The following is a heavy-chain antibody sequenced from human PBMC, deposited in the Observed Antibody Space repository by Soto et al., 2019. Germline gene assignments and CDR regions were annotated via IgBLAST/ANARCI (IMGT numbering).Heavy chain of an antibody. Sequence: QVQLQESGPGLVKPSQTLSLTCTVSGGSISSGGYYWSWIRQHPGKGLEWIGYIYYSGSTYYNPSLKSRVTISVDTSKNQFSLKLSSVTAADTAVYYCARVRYYDSSGYYPPTYFDYWGQGTLVTVSS. D-gene: IGHD3-22*01. J-gene: IGHJ4*02. CDR1: GGSISSGGYY. V-gene: IGHV4-31*03. CDR2: IYYSGST. CDR3: ARVRYYDSSGYYPPTYFDY.